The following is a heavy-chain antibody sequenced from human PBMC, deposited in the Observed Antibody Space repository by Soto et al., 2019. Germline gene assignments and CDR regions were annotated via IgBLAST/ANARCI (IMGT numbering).Heavy chain of an antibody. D-gene: IGHD1-7*01. V-gene: IGHV4-59*08. CDR1: GGSINTFY. J-gene: IGHJ4*02. Sequence: SETLSLTCTVSGGSINTFYWSWVRQPPGKGLEWIGYSSYSGSTNYNPSLKSRVTISLDKSENQFSLKVTSLTAADTAVYYCASRDPGTSVDYWGQGTLVTVSS. CDR2: SSYSGST. CDR3: ASRDPGTSVDY.